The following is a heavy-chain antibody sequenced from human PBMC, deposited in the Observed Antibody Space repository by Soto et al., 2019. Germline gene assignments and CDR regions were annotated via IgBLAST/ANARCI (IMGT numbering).Heavy chain of an antibody. CDR3: ARGRYGDX. D-gene: IGHD1-1*01. CDR2: ISAHNGNT. Sequence: QVHLVQSGAEVKKPGASVKVSCKGSGYGFTTYGITWVRQAPGQGLEWMAWISAHNGNTNYAQKLQGRVTVTRDTSTSTAYMELRSLRSDDTAVYYCARGRYGDXWGXGXXVTVSS. J-gene: IGHJ4*01. V-gene: IGHV1-18*01. CDR1: GYGFTTYG.